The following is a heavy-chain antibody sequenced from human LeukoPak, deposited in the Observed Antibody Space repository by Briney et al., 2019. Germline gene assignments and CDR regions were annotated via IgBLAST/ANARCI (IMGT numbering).Heavy chain of an antibody. D-gene: IGHD2-15*01. CDR3: ARPLGYCSGGSCFPNDY. CDR2: IKQDGSEK. V-gene: IGHV3-7*05. CDR1: GFTFSNFW. Sequence: GGSLRLSCAASGFTFSNFWMSWVRQAPGKGLEWVANIKQDGSEKYYVDSVKGRFTISRDNAKNSVYLQMNSLRAEDTAVYYCARPLGYCSGGSCFPNDYWGQGTLVTVSS. J-gene: IGHJ4*02.